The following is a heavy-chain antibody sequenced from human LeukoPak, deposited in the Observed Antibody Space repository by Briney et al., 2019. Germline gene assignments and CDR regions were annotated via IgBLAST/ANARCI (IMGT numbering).Heavy chain of an antibody. Sequence: PGGSLRLSCAASGFTFSSYSMNWVRQAPGKGLEWVSSISSSSNYIYYADSVKGRFTISRDNAKNSLYLQMNSLRAEDTAVYYCARDPPGEAVAGYYWGQGTLVTVSS. CDR3: ARDPPGEAVAGYY. J-gene: IGHJ4*02. D-gene: IGHD6-19*01. V-gene: IGHV3-21*01. CDR2: ISSSSNYI. CDR1: GFTFSSYS.